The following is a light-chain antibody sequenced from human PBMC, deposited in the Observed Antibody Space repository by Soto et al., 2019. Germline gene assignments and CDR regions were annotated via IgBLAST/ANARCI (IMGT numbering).Light chain of an antibody. J-gene: IGKJ5*01. CDR2: GTS. Sequence: EIVLTQSPATLSLSPGERATLSCRASQSISNYLAWHQQKPGQTPRLLVYGTSSRATGIPDRFSGSGSGTDFTLTISRLEPEDFAVYYCQQHGGSPITFGQGTRLEI. CDR1: QSISNY. CDR3: QQHGGSPIT. V-gene: IGKV3-20*01.